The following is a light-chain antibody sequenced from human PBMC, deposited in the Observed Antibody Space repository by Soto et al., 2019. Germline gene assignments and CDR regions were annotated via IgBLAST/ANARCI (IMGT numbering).Light chain of an antibody. CDR1: QSVSSSY. CDR3: QQFENSRLT. V-gene: IGKV3-20*01. Sequence: EIVLTQSPGTLSLSPGDRATLSCRASQSVSSSYLAWYQQKPGQAPRLLIFGASNRATGIPDRFSGSGSGTEFTLTISRLEPEDFAVYYCQQFENSRLTFGGGTKVDIK. J-gene: IGKJ4*01. CDR2: GAS.